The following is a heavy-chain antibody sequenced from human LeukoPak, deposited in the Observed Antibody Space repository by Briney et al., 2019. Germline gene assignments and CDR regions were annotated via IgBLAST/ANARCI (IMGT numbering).Heavy chain of an antibody. CDR2: VYYRGNT. V-gene: IGHV4-39*02. CDR3: ARDTFPPRNATEQKTGTYY. J-gene: IGHJ4*01. CDR1: GGSTTTTNYY. D-gene: IGHD6-13*01. Sequence: NPSETLSLTCTVSGGSTTTTNYYWPWIRQPPGEGLQWIGSVYYRGNTYSNPSLESRITMSVDTSKNQFSLRLTSVTAADTALYYCARDTFPPRNATEQKTGTYYWGLGTMVTVSS.